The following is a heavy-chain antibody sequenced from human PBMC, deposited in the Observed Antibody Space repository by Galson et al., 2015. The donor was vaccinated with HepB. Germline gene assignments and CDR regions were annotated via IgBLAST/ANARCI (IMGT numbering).Heavy chain of an antibody. V-gene: IGHV3-23*01. CDR3: AKVLLSGWYDEGEYYYGMDV. J-gene: IGHJ6*02. Sequence: SLRLSCAASGFSFVSYGMIWVRQAPGKGLELVSTISGSGAGTYYADSVKGRFTISRDNSKNTLWLHMNSLRAEDTAIYYCAKVLLSGWYDEGEYYYGMDVWGQGTTVTVSS. D-gene: IGHD6-19*01. CDR1: GFSFVSYG. CDR2: ISGSGAGT.